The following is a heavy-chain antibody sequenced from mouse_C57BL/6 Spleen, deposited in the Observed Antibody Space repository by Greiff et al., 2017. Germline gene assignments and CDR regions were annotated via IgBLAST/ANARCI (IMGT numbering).Heavy chain of an antibody. V-gene: IGHV5-6*01. J-gene: IGHJ3*01. Sequence: EVQRVESGGDLVKPGGSLKLSCAASGFTFSSYGMSWVRQTPDKRLEWVATISSGGSYTYYPGSVKGRFTISRDNAKNTLYLQMSSLKSEDTAMYYCARLPFAYWGQGTLVTVSA. CDR2: ISSGGSYT. CDR3: ARLPFAY. CDR1: GFTFSSYG.